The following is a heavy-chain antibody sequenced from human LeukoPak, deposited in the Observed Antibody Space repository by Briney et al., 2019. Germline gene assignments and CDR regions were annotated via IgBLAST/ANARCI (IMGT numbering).Heavy chain of an antibody. CDR1: GYTFTNYY. CDR3: ARVGGGYDSDGAY. J-gene: IGHJ4*02. V-gene: IGHV1-46*01. D-gene: IGHD5-12*01. CDR2: INPSGDIT. Sequence: ASVKVSCKASGYTFTNYYIHWVRQAPGQGLEWMGIINPSGDITTYARQFQGRVTPTSDASTSTVYMELSSLRSDDTAVYYCARVGGGYDSDGAYWGQGTLVIVSS.